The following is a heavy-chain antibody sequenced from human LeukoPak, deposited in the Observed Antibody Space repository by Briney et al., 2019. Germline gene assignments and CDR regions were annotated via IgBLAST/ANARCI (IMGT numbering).Heavy chain of an antibody. J-gene: IGHJ6*02. D-gene: IGHD6-6*01. CDR2: ISAYNGNT. V-gene: IGHV1-18*01. Sequence: ASVKVSCKASGGTFSSYTISWVRQAPGQGLEWMGWISAYNGNTNYAQKLQGRVTMTTDTSTSTAYMELRSLRSDDTAVYYCARTDSSSSGGYYGMDVWGQGTTVTVSS. CDR3: ARTDSSSSGGYYGMDV. CDR1: GGTFSSYT.